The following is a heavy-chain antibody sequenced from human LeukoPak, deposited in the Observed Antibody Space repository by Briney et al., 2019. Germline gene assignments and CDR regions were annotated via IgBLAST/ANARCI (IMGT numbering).Heavy chain of an antibody. CDR3: AIAYSSSSFDY. CDR1: GGSFSGYY. V-gene: IGHV4-34*01. Sequence: KPSETLSLTCAVYGGSFSGYYWSWIRQPQGKWLEWIGEINHSGSTNYNPSLKSRVTISVDTSKNQFSLKLSSVTAADTAVYYCAIAYSSSSFDYWGQGTLVTVSS. J-gene: IGHJ4*02. D-gene: IGHD6-6*01. CDR2: INHSGST.